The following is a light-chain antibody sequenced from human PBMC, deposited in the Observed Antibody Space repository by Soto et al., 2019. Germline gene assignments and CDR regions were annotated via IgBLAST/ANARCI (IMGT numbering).Light chain of an antibody. CDR1: SGHSNYA. CDR3: QTWGSGIVV. CDR2: LNSDGSH. J-gene: IGLJ2*01. Sequence: QLVLTQSPSASASLGASVKLTCTLSSGHSNYAIAWHQQQSEKGPRYLMKLNSDGSHSKGDGIPDRFSGSSSGAERYLTISXXQXXXXADYYCQTWGSGIVVFGGGTKLTVL. V-gene: IGLV4-69*01.